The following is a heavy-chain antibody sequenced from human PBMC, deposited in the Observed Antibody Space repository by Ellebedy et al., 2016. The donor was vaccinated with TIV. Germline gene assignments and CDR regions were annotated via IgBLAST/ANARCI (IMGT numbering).Heavy chain of an antibody. CDR1: GFTFSSYS. Sequence: GESLKISCAASGFTFSSYSMNWVRQAPGKGLEWVSYISSSSSTIYYADSVKGRFTISRDNSKNTLYLQMNSLRAEDTAVYYCATRGGRDYGDYVLGYWGQGTLVTVSS. J-gene: IGHJ4*02. CDR3: ATRGGRDYGDYVLGY. D-gene: IGHD4-17*01. V-gene: IGHV3-48*01. CDR2: ISSSSSTI.